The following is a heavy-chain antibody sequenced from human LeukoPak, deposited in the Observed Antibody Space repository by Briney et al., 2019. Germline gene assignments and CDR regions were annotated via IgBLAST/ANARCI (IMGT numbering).Heavy chain of an antibody. J-gene: IGHJ4*02. D-gene: IGHD5/OR15-5a*01. CDR3: AKGGHVFSPFYW. CDR2: IKGGGGDP. V-gene: IGHV3-23*01. Sequence: GGSLRLSCAASGFTFSTYAMGWVRQAPGKGLEWVSSIKGGGGDPFYADSVKGRFTISRDNSKNTLFLQLNSLRAEDTAVYYCAKGGHVFSPFYWWGQGTLVTVSP. CDR1: GFTFSTYA.